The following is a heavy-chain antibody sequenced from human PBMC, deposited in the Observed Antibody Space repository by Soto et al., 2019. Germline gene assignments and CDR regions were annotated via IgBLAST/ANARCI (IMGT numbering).Heavy chain of an antibody. V-gene: IGHV3-30-3*01. J-gene: IGHJ4*02. CDR3: ARDSSGYYWAFDY. CDR1: GFTFSSYA. Sequence: GGSLRLSCAASGFTFSSYAMHWVRQAPGKGLEWVAVISYDGSNKYYADSVKGRFTISRDSSKNTLYLQMNSLRAEDTAVYHCARDSSGYYWAFDYWGQGTLVTVSS. CDR2: ISYDGSNK. D-gene: IGHD3-22*01.